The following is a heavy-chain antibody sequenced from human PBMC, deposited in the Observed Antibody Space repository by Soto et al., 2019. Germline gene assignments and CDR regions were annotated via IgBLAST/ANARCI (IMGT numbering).Heavy chain of an antibody. Sequence: SETLSLTCTVSGGSISSGGYYWSWIRQHPGKGLEWIGYIYYSGSTYYNPSLKSRVTISVDTSKNQFSLKLSSVTAADTAVYYCARESRYYDMVTGHKPTTRGFEIWGDGRMGTV. V-gene: IGHV4-31*03. J-gene: IGHJ3*02. CDR3: ARESRYYDMVTGHKPTTRGFEI. CDR2: IYYSGST. CDR1: GGSISSGGYY. D-gene: IGHD3-9*01.